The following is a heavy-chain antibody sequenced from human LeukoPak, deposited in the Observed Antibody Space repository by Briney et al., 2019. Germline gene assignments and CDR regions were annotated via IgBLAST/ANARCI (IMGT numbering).Heavy chain of an antibody. D-gene: IGHD3-22*01. CDR3: ARRPYNYDSSGAFDY. Sequence: GGSLSLTCAASGFTFSDYYLNWIRQAPGKGLEWVSHISPSTGYTNYADSVKGRFTISRDNAKNSLYLQMSSLRAEDTAVYYCARRPYNYDSSGAFDYWGQGTLVTVSS. J-gene: IGHJ4*02. CDR1: GFTFSDYY. CDR2: ISPSTGYT. V-gene: IGHV3-11*03.